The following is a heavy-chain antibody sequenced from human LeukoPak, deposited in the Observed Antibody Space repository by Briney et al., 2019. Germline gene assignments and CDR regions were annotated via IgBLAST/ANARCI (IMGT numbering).Heavy chain of an antibody. CDR2: ISYDGSST. D-gene: IGHD6-19*01. V-gene: IGHV3-30*18. Sequence: GGSLRLSCAASGFTFSSYEMNWVRQAPGKGLEWLAVISYDGSSTYYADSVKGRFTISRDSSKNTLYLQMNSLRAEDTAVYYCAKAHISGWYYFDYWGQGTLVTVSS. CDR3: AKAHISGWYYFDY. CDR1: GFTFSSYE. J-gene: IGHJ4*02.